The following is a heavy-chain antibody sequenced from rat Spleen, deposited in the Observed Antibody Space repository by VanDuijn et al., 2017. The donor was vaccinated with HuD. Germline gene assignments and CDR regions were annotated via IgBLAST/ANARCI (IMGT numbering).Heavy chain of an antibody. D-gene: IGHD1-12*02. J-gene: IGHJ3*01. V-gene: IGHV3-1*01. CDR2: ISYSGSP. CDR3: ARSDGVHYYLPFAD. CDR1: NYSITSDY. Sequence: EVQLQESGPGLVKPSQSLSLTCSVTNYSITSDYWGWIRKFPGSKMEWIGHISYSGSPSYSPSLKGRISISRDTSKNQFFVQVNSITAEDTATYYCARSDGVHYYLPFADWGQGTLVTISS.